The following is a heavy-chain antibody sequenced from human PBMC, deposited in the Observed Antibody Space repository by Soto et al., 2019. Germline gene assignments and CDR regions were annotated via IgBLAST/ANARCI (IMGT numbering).Heavy chain of an antibody. D-gene: IGHD3-16*01. CDR3: AMVDNYVTHPPQDV. J-gene: IGHJ6*02. Sequence: QVQLVQSGDEVRKPGSSVKVSCKASGYIFVNYGIAWVRQAPGQGLEWMGRISAYSGNTHYASKVQGRLTMNTDTSKSTAYMDLGSLTSDDTAVYYCAMVDNYVTHPPQDVWGQGTTVSDSS. V-gene: IGHV1-18*01. CDR1: GYIFVNYG. CDR2: ISAYSGNT.